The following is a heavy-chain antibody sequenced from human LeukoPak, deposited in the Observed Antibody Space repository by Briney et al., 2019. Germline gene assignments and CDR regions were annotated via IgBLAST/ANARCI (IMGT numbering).Heavy chain of an antibody. V-gene: IGHV3-74*01. J-gene: IGHJ4*02. CDR2: IASDGSST. Sequence: GGSLRLSCAASGFTFSSYWMNWVRQAPGKGLVWVSRIASDGSSTTYADSVKGRFSISRDNAKNTLYLQMNSLRVEDTAVYYCARVWTYYYDSSGSESFDYWGQGTLVTVSS. CDR3: ARVWTYYYDSSGSESFDY. CDR1: GFTFSSYW. D-gene: IGHD3-22*01.